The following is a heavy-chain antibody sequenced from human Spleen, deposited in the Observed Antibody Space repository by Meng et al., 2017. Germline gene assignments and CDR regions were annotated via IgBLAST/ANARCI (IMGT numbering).Heavy chain of an antibody. V-gene: IGHV4-34*01. D-gene: IGHD4-11*01. J-gene: IGHJ4*02. CDR1: GGSFSDYY. CDR2: INHSGST. Sequence: VKLQQSGPGRVKPSGTPSLTCVGSGGSFSDYYWGWIRQPPGKGLEWIGEINHSGSTNYNPSLESRATISVDTSQNNLSLKLSSVTAADSAVYYCARGPTTMAHDFDYWGQGTLVTVPS. CDR3: ARGPTTMAHDFDY.